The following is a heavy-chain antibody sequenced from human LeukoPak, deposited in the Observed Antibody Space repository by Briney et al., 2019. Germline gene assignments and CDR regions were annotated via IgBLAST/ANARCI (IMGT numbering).Heavy chain of an antibody. CDR3: ARDSVKQLVIGYYYYYYMDV. Sequence: GRSLRLSCAASGFTFSSYAMHWVRQAPGKGLEWVAVISYDGSNKYYADSVKGRFTISRDNSKNTLYLQMNSLGAEDTAVYYCARDSVKQLVIGYYYYYYMDVWGKGTTVTVSS. D-gene: IGHD6-6*01. J-gene: IGHJ6*03. CDR2: ISYDGSNK. CDR1: GFTFSSYA. V-gene: IGHV3-30*01.